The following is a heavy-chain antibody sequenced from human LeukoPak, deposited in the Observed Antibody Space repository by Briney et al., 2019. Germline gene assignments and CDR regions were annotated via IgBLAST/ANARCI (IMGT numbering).Heavy chain of an antibody. CDR2: IYPGDSDT. CDR1: GYSFTSYW. D-gene: IGHD2-15*01. V-gene: IGHV5-51*01. CDR3: ARPTSSCSGGSCYSGFDY. J-gene: IGHJ4*02. Sequence: GESLKISCKGSGYSFTSYWIGWVRQMPGKGLEWMGIIYPGDSDTRYSPSFQGQVTISADKSISTAYLQWSSLKASDTAIYYCARPTSSCSGGSCYSGFDYWAREPWSPSPQ.